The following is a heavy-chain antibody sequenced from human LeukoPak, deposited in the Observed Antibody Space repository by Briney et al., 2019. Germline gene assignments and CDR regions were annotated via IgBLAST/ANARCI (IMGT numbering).Heavy chain of an antibody. CDR2: ISFDGTDA. D-gene: IGHD3-10*02. CDR1: GFTFSSYA. Sequence: GGSLRLSCAASGFTFSSYAIHWVRQAPGKGLEWVAVISFDGTDAFYADSVKGRFTISRDNAKNSLYLQMNSLRAEDTAVYYCAELGITMIGGVWGKGTTVTISS. J-gene: IGHJ6*04. V-gene: IGHV3-30*04. CDR3: AELGITMIGGV.